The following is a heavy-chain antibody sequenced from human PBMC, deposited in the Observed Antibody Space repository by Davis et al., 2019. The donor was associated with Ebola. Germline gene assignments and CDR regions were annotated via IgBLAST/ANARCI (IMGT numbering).Heavy chain of an antibody. Sequence: GESLKISCAASGFTFSSYWMHWVRQAPGKGLVWVSRINSDGSSTSYADSVKGRFTISRDNAKNTLYLQMNSLRAEDTAVYYCARETTTYYYDSSGYYRILYYFDYWGQGTLVTVSS. CDR1: GFTFSSYW. V-gene: IGHV3-74*01. D-gene: IGHD3-22*01. J-gene: IGHJ4*02. CDR3: ARETTTYYYDSSGYYRILYYFDY. CDR2: INSDGSST.